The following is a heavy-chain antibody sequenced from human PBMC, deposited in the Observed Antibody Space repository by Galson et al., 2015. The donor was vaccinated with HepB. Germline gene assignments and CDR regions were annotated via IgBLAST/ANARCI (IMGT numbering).Heavy chain of an antibody. Sequence: SLRLSCAASGFTFSSYAMHWVRQAPGKGLEWLAVISHDEINESWADSVKGRFTISRDNSKKTLYLQMNNLRTEDTAVYYCARDGPRLITLMRATPWGGGFDIWGQGTMVTVSS. CDR2: ISHDEINE. J-gene: IGHJ3*02. CDR3: ARDGPRLITLMRATPWGGGFDI. D-gene: IGHD3-16*01. V-gene: IGHV3-30*04. CDR1: GFTFSSYA.